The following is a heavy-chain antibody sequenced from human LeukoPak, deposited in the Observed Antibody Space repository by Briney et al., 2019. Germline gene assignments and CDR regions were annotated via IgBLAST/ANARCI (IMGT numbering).Heavy chain of an antibody. V-gene: IGHV4-61*02. D-gene: IGHD3-22*01. CDR1: GDSISSGDYY. CDR2: ISSSGST. J-gene: IGHJ3*02. CDR3: ARAGLGSARTYYYDSSGYYRPNDAFDI. Sequence: SETLSLTCTVSGDSISSGDYYWSWIRQPAGKGLEWIGRISSSGSTNYNPSLKSRVTISVDASKNQFSLKLSSVTAADTAVYYCARAGLGSARTYYYDSSGYYRPNDAFDIWGQGTMVTVSS.